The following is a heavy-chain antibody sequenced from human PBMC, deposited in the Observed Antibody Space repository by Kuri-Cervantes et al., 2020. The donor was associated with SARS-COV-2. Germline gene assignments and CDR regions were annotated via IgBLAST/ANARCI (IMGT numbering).Heavy chain of an antibody. CDR3: ARGRYSSYYYYYMDV. V-gene: IGHV4-34*01. J-gene: IGHJ6*03. CDR1: GGSFSGYY. CDR2: INHSGST. D-gene: IGHD6-19*01. Sequence: SETLSLTCAVYGGSFSGYYWSWIRQPPGKGLEWIGDINHSGSTNYNPSLKSRVTISLDTSKNQLSLKVSSVTAADTAVYYCARGRYSSYYYYYMDVWGKGTTVTVSS.